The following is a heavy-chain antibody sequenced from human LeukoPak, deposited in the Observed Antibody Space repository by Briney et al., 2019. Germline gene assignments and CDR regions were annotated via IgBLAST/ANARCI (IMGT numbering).Heavy chain of an antibody. CDR3: ARSFIVVVSAAPDY. J-gene: IGHJ4*02. D-gene: IGHD2-2*01. CDR1: GYSISSGYY. Sequence: SETLSLTCTVSGYSISSGYYWGWIRQPRGKGLEWIGSIYHSGSTYYNPSLKSRVTISVDTSKNQFSLKLSPVTAADTAVYYCARSFIVVVSAAPDYWGQGTLVTVSS. V-gene: IGHV4-38-2*02. CDR2: IYHSGST.